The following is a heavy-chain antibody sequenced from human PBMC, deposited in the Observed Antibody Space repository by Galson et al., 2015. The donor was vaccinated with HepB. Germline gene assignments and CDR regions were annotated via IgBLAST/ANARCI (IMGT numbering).Heavy chain of an antibody. CDR1: GGSICSYY. D-gene: IGHD4-17*01. Sequence: SETLSLTCTVSGGSICSYYWSWIRQPPGKGLEWIGYIYYSGSTNYNPSLKSRVTISVDTSKNQFSLKLSSVTAADTAVYYCARELRSIDYWGQGTLVTVSS. CDR2: IYYSGST. CDR3: ARELRSIDY. V-gene: IGHV4-59*01. J-gene: IGHJ4*02.